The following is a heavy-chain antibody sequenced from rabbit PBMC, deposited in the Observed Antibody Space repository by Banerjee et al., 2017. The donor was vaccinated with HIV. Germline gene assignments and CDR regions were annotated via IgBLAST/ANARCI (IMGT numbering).Heavy chain of an antibody. Sequence: QEQLEESGGDLVKPEGSLTLTCTASGFSFSIGYVMCWVRQAPGKGLELLACIYTTSGRTWYASWVNGRFTISRTSSTTVTLQMTSLTAADTATYFCARDRDGDAGYGSLALWGQGTLVTVS. CDR3: ARDRDGDAGYGSLAL. V-gene: IGHV1S45*01. D-gene: IGHD7-1*01. CDR1: GFSFSIGYV. J-gene: IGHJ3*01. CDR2: IYTTSGRT.